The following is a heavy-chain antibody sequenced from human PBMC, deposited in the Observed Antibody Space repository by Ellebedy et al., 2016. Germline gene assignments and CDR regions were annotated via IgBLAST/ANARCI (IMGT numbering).Heavy chain of an antibody. CDR1: GYSISSGYY. CDR3: ARGGTIWFGESLGFDP. V-gene: IGHV4-38-2*02. J-gene: IGHJ5*02. D-gene: IGHD3-10*01. Sequence: SETLSLXXTVSGYSISSGYYWGWIRQPPGKGLEWIGSIYHSGSTYYNPSLKSRVTISVDTSKNQFSLKLSSVTAADTAVYYCARGGTIWFGESLGFDPWGQGTLVTVSS. CDR2: IYHSGST.